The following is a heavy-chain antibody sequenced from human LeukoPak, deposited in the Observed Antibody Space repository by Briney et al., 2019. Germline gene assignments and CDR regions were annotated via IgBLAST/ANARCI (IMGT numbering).Heavy chain of an antibody. Sequence: PGGSLRLSCAASGFTFSSYDMHWVREAPGKGLEWVAFISHDGTKYYADSVKGRFTISRDNSKNTLYLQMNSLRAEDTAVYYCARDRSFIAAAGIDYWGQGTLVTVSS. V-gene: IGHV3-30*04. CDR1: GFTFSSYD. CDR2: ISHDGTK. J-gene: IGHJ4*02. D-gene: IGHD6-13*01. CDR3: ARDRSFIAAAGIDY.